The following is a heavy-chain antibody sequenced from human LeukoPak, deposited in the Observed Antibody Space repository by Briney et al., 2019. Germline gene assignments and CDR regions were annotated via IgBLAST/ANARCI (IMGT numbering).Heavy chain of an antibody. Sequence: SETLSLTCTVSGGSISNYYWSWIRQPAGKGLEWIGRIYTSGSTNYNPSLKSRVTMSVDTSKNQFSLKMSSVTAADTAVYYCARDDVLTGSYYWGQGTLVTVSS. CDR2: IYTSGST. J-gene: IGHJ4*02. V-gene: IGHV4-4*07. D-gene: IGHD3-9*01. CDR3: ARDDVLTGSYY. CDR1: GGSISNYY.